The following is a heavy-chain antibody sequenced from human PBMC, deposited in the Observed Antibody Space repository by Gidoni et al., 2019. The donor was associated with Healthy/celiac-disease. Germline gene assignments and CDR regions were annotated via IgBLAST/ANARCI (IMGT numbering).Heavy chain of an antibody. CDR2: ISGSGGST. D-gene: IGHD4-17*01. V-gene: IGHV3-23*01. CDR3: AKEEDYGDYPSPPGVDY. CDR1: GFTFSSDA. Sequence: EVQLLESGGGLVQPGGSLRLSCAASGFTFSSDAMSWVRQAPGKGLGWVSAISGSGGSTSSADSVKGRFTISRDNSKNTLYLQMNSLRAEDTAVYYCAKEEDYGDYPSPPGVDYWGQGTLVTVSS. J-gene: IGHJ4*02.